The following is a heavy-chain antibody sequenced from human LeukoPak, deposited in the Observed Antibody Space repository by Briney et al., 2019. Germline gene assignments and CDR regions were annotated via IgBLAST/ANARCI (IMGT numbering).Heavy chain of an antibody. CDR3: ARTANFAAGYYIDY. V-gene: IGHV3-21*01. CDR1: GVSFGSNT. Sequence: GGSLRPSGAASGVSFGSNTMNWVRQAPGKGLEWVSSISGSSRHKYYADSVKGRFTISRDNAKNSLYLQMNSLRAEDTAVYYCARTANFAAGYYIDYWGQGTLVTVSS. J-gene: IGHJ4*02. CDR2: ISGSSRHK. D-gene: IGHD6-13*01.